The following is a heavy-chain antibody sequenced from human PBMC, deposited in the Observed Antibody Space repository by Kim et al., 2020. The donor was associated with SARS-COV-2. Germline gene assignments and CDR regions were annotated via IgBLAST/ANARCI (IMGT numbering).Heavy chain of an antibody. J-gene: IGHJ4*02. Sequence: GESLKISCKGSGYSFTSYWIGWVRQMPGKGLEWMGIIYPGDSDTRYSPSFQGQVTISADKSISTAYLQWSSLKASDTAMYYCARPSQPLLYLDGFDYWGQGTLVTVSS. CDR2: IYPGDSDT. CDR3: ARPSQPLLYLDGFDY. V-gene: IGHV5-51*01. CDR1: GYSFTSYW. D-gene: IGHD2-2*02.